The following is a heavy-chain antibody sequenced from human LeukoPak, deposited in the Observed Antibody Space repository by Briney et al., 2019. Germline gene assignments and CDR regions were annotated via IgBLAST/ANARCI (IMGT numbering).Heavy chain of an antibody. CDR2: INPNSGGT. D-gene: IGHD6-13*01. Sequence: ASVKVSCKASGYTXSSYYMHWVRQAPGQGLEWMGWINPNSGGTNYAQKFQGRVTMTRDTSISTAYMELSRLRSDDTAVYYCARESHGWQQLSIDPPDYWGQGTLVTVSS. J-gene: IGHJ4*02. CDR1: GYTXSSYY. V-gene: IGHV1-2*02. CDR3: ARESHGWQQLSIDPPDY.